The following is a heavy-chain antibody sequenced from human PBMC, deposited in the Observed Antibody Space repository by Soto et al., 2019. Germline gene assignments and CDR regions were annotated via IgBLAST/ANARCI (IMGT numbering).Heavy chain of an antibody. Sequence: PSETLSLTCTVSGGSISSGDYYWCWIRQPPGKGLEWIGYIYYSGSTYYNPSLKSRVTISVDTSKNQFSLKLSSVTAADTAVYYCARGGYDFWSGYYMGDWFDPWGQGTLVTVSS. CDR1: GGSISSGDYY. CDR2: IYYSGST. J-gene: IGHJ5*02. V-gene: IGHV4-30-4*01. CDR3: ARGGYDFWSGYYMGDWFDP. D-gene: IGHD3-3*01.